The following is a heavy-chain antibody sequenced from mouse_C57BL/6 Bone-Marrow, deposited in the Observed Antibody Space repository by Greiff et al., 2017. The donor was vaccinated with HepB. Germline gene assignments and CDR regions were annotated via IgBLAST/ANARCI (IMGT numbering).Heavy chain of an antibody. D-gene: IGHD1-1*01. Sequence: QVQLQQSGTELVKPGASVKLSCKASGYTFTSYWMHWVKQRPGQGLEWIGNINPSNGGTNYNEKFKSKATLTVDKSSSTAYMQLSSLTSEDSAVYYCARSLKLLRTSYVDYWGQGTTLTVSS. V-gene: IGHV1-53*01. CDR1: GYTFTSYW. CDR2: INPSNGGT. J-gene: IGHJ2*01. CDR3: ARSLKLLRTSYVDY.